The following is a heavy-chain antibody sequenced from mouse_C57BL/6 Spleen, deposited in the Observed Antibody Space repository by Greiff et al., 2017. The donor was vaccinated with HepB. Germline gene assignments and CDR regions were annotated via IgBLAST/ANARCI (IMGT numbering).Heavy chain of an antibody. V-gene: IGHV1-52*01. CDR2: IDPSDSET. CDR1: GYTFTSYW. J-gene: IGHJ4*01. CDR3: AREYYGSSFYAMDY. D-gene: IGHD1-1*01. Sequence: QVHVKQPGAELVRPGSSVKLSCKASGYTFTSYWMHWVKQRPIQGLEWIGNIDPSDSETHYNQKFKDKATLTVDKSSSTAYMQLSSLTSEDSAVYYCAREYYGSSFYAMDYWGQGTSVTVSS.